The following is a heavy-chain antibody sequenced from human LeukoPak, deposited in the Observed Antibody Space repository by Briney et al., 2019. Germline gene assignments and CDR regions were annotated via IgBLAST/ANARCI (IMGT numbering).Heavy chain of an antibody. CDR2: IYYSGST. CDR1: GGSISRYY. D-gene: IGHD6-25*01. CDR3: ARQGGGFWYFDL. J-gene: IGHJ2*01. Sequence: SETLSLTCTVSGGSISRYYWSWTRQPPGKGLEWIGYIYYSGSTNYNPSLKSRVTISVDTSKNQFSLKLSSVTAADTAVYYCARQGGGFWYFDLWGRGTLVTVSS. V-gene: IGHV4-59*08.